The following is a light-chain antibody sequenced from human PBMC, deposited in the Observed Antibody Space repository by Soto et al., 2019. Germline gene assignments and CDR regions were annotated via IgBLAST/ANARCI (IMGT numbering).Light chain of an antibody. CDR3: QTWGTGIQGV. J-gene: IGLJ3*02. Sequence: QPVLTQSPSASASLGASVKLTCTLSSGHSSYAIAWHQQQPEKGPRYLMKLNSDGSHSKGDGIPDRFSGSSSGAERYLTISSLQSEDEAEYYCQTWGTGIQGVFGGGTQLTVL. CDR2: LNSDGSH. CDR1: SGHSSYA. V-gene: IGLV4-69*01.